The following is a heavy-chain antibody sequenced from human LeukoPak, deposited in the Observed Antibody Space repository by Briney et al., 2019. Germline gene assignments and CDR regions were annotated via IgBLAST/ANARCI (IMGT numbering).Heavy chain of an antibody. D-gene: IGHD6-13*01. V-gene: IGHV3-30*02. CDR3: AKVKTKKAAAAFDY. CDR1: GFTFSTYG. J-gene: IGHJ4*02. Sequence: PGGSLRLSCAASGFTFSTYGMHWVRQAPGKGLEWVAFIRYDGSNKYYADSVKGRFTISRDNSKDTLYLQMNSLRAEDTAVYYCAKVKTKKAAAAFDYWGQGTLVTVSS. CDR2: IRYDGSNK.